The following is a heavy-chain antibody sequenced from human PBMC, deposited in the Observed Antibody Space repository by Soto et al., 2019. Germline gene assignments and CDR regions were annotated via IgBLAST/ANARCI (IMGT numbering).Heavy chain of an antibody. CDR3: VRYGGFGELKY. J-gene: IGHJ4*02. CDR1: GDTFSGYP. D-gene: IGHD3-10*01. Sequence: QVQLVQSGAELKKPGSSVKVSCKASGDTFSGYPINWVRQAPGEGLEWMGRIIPVFGTTNDAQRLEGRVTFTADESTNTAYMALRRLLSEDTAVYYSVRYGGFGELKYRGRGTVVTV. CDR2: IIPVFGTT. V-gene: IGHV1-69*18.